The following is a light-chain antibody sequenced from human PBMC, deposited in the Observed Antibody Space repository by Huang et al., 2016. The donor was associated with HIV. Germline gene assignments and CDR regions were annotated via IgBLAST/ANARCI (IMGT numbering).Light chain of an antibody. CDR2: DVS. J-gene: IGKJ5*01. CDR1: RGISSG. V-gene: IGKV1D-13*01. Sequence: AIQLTQSPSSLSASVGDRVTITCRASRGISSGLAWYQQKPGKAPKLLIFDVSSLESGVPSRFSGSGSGTDFTLTISSLQPEDFATYYCQQFNNYLTFGQGTRLEIQ. CDR3: QQFNNYLT.